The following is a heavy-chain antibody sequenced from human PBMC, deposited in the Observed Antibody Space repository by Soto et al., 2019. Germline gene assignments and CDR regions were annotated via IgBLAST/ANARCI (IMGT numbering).Heavy chain of an antibody. D-gene: IGHD5-12*01. CDR2: IYPDDSDT. Sequence: GESLKISCKGSGYSFSTYWIGWVRQMPGKGLEWMGIIYPDDSDTRNSPSFQGQVTISADKSISTAYLQWSSLKASDTAMYYCARGGYRDAFDIWGQDAFDIWGQGTMVTISS. V-gene: IGHV5-51*01. J-gene: IGHJ3*02. CDR3: ARGGYRDAFDIWGQDAFDI. CDR1: GYSFSTYW.